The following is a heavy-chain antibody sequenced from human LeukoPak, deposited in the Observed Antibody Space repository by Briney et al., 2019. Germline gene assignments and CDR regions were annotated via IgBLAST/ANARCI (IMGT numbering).Heavy chain of an antibody. Sequence: GGSLRLSCAASGFTFSNYWMGWVRQAPGKGLEWVANIKQDGSEKYYVDSVKGRFTISRDNAKNSLYLQMNSLRAEDTAVYYCARWGRDMVQYYYYYYMDVWGKGTTVTVSS. CDR2: IKQDGSEK. D-gene: IGHD3-16*01. J-gene: IGHJ6*03. CDR1: GFTFSNYW. V-gene: IGHV3-7*01. CDR3: ARWGRDMVQYYYYYYMDV.